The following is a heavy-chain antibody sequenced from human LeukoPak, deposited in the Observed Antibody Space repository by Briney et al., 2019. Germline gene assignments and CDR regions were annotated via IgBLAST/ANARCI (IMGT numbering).Heavy chain of an antibody. J-gene: IGHJ4*02. CDR1: GGSFSGYY. V-gene: IGHV4-34*01. CDR2: INHSGST. D-gene: IGHD6-13*01. CDR3: ARGTRRTWAAGTIDY. Sequence: SETLSLTCAVYGGSFSGYYWSWIRQPPGKGLEWIGEINHSGSTNYNPSLKSRVTISVDTSKNQFSLKLSSVTAADTAVYYCARGTRRTWAAGTIDYWGQGTLVTVSS.